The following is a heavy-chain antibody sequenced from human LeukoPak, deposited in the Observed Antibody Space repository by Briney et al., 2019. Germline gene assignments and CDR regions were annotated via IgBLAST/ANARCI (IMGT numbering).Heavy chain of an antibody. D-gene: IGHD6-19*01. V-gene: IGHV3-11*03. J-gene: IGHJ2*01. CDR3: ARPYSSGWYGGFDL. CDR2: ISSSSSYT. Sequence: GGSLRLSCAASGFTFSVYYMSWIRQAPGKGLKWVSYISSSSSYTNYADSVKGRFTISRDNAKNSLYLQMNSLRVEDTAVFYCARPYSSGWYGGFDLWGRGTLVTVSS. CDR1: GFTFSVYY.